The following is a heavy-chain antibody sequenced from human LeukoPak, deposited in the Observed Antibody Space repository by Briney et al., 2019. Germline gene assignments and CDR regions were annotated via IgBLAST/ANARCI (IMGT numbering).Heavy chain of an antibody. CDR3: AKASFGSYYSNGFDI. CDR2: ISGSGGST. J-gene: IGHJ3*02. Sequence: GGSLRLSXAASGFIFSSYAMSWVRQAPGKGLEWVSGISGSGGSTYYADSVKGRFTISRDNSKNTLYLQMNSLRAEDTAVYYCAKASFGSYYSNGFDIWGHGTMVTVSS. CDR1: GFIFSSYA. V-gene: IGHV3-23*01. D-gene: IGHD1-26*01.